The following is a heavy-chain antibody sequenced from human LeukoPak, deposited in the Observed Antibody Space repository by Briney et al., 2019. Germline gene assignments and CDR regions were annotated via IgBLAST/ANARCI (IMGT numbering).Heavy chain of an antibody. Sequence: SETLSLTCTVSGGSVSSGSYYWGWIRQPPGKGLEWIGSIHYSGSTYYNPSLKSRVTISVDTSKNQFSLKLSSVTAADTAVYYCARKSLGYWYFDLWGRGTLVTVSS. V-gene: IGHV4-39*01. CDR3: ARKSLGYWYFDL. J-gene: IGHJ2*01. D-gene: IGHD6-19*01. CDR2: IHYSGST. CDR1: GGSVSSGSYY.